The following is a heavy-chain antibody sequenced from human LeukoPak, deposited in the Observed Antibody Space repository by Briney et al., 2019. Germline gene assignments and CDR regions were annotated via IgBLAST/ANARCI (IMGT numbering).Heavy chain of an antibody. Sequence: GGSLRLSCAASGFTFRSNAMTWVRQAPGKGLEWVSTISGSGTSTYYADSVKGRFTISRDNSKNTLYLQMNSLRAEDTAVYYCAKRIPNYYGMDVWGQGTTVTVSS. CDR2: ISGSGTST. V-gene: IGHV3-23*01. J-gene: IGHJ6*02. D-gene: IGHD2-15*01. CDR1: GFTFRSNA. CDR3: AKRIPNYYGMDV.